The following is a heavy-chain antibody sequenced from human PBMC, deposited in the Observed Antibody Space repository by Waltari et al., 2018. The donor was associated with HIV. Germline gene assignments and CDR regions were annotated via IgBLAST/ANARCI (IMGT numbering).Heavy chain of an antibody. V-gene: IGHV4-34*01. D-gene: IGHD6-19*01. CDR2: VNYRGDT. CDR1: GGFVKGYF. J-gene: IGHJ6*02. Sequence: VRLDQWGSGLLNPSQTLSLTCAEYGGFVKGYFGNRLRRTPGRSLEWIGDVNYRGDTNYNPSLKSRASLSSDTSKNQFSLRLTSLTAADSATYYCARAYNSGPTPHNYYYYGIDVWGRGTTVIVSS. CDR3: ARAYNSGPTPHNYYYYGIDV.